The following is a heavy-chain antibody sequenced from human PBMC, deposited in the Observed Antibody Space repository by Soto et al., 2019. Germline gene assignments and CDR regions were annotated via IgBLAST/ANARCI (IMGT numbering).Heavy chain of an antibody. V-gene: IGHV3-74*01. Sequence: EVQLVESGGGLVQPGGSLRLSCAASGFSFSDYWMHWVRQAPGKGLVWVSCIDTDGSTTTYADSVKGRFTISRDNVKNTPYLQMDSLRAEDTALYYCSRGGGFSGNYLGGQGTLVTVSS. CDR2: IDTDGSTT. D-gene: IGHD1-26*01. J-gene: IGHJ4*02. CDR3: SRGGGFSGNYL. CDR1: GFSFSDYW.